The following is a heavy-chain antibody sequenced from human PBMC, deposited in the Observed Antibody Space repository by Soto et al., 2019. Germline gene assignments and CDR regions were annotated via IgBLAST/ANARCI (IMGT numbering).Heavy chain of an antibody. V-gene: IGHV4-34*01. CDR3: ARGFDF. Sequence: SETQSLTCAVYGGSFSGYYWSWIRQPPGKGLEWIGEINHSGSTNYNPSLKSRATISVDTSKKQFSLKLSFVTAADTAVYYCARGFDFRGQRTLVTVS. CDR2: INHSGST. CDR1: GGSFSGYY. J-gene: IGHJ4*02.